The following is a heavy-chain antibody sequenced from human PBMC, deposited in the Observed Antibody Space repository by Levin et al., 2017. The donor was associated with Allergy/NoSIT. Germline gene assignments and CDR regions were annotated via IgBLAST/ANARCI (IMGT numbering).Heavy chain of an antibody. Sequence: GGSLRLSCKASGYTFTSYYMHWVRQAPGQGLEWMGIINPSGGSTSYAQKFQGRVTMTRDTSTSTVYMELSSLRSEDTAVYYCARPLVDYDILTGYYTTHDAFDIWGQGTMVTVSS. CDR2: INPSGGST. CDR3: ARPLVDYDILTGYYTTHDAFDI. V-gene: IGHV1-46*03. CDR1: GYTFTSYY. D-gene: IGHD3-9*01. J-gene: IGHJ3*02.